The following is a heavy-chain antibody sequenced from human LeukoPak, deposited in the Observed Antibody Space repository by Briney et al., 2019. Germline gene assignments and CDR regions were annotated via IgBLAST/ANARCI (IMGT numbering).Heavy chain of an antibody. V-gene: IGHV1-2*02. CDR2: INPNSGGT. Sequence: ASVKVSCKASGYTFTGYYMHWVRQAPGQGLECMGWINPNSGGTNYAQKFQGRVTMTRDTSISTAYMELSRLRSDDTAVYYCARDGGVAGALYYFDYWGQGTLVTVSS. J-gene: IGHJ4*02. CDR1: GYTFTGYY. CDR3: ARDGGVAGALYYFDY. D-gene: IGHD3-16*01.